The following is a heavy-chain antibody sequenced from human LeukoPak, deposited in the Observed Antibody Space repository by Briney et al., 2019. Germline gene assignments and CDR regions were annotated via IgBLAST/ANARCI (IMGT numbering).Heavy chain of an antibody. D-gene: IGHD2-15*01. CDR1: GYTFTSYG. V-gene: IGHV1-18*01. Sequence: GASVKVSCKASGYTFTSYGISWVRQAPGQGLEWMGSISAYNGNTNYAQKLQGRVTMTTDTSTSTAYMELRSLRSDDTAVYYCAREKVTPVVAASYGIDFWGQGTLVTVSS. J-gene: IGHJ4*02. CDR3: AREKVTPVVAASYGIDF. CDR2: ISAYNGNT.